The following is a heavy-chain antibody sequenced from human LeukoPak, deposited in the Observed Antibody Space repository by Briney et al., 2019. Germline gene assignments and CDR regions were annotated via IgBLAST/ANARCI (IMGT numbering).Heavy chain of an antibody. J-gene: IGHJ6*02. D-gene: IGHD6-25*01. CDR1: GFTFSSYD. V-gene: IGHV3-13*01. CDR2: IGPAGDT. CDR3: ARARPGIAAAGYGMDV. Sequence: PGGSLRLSCAAPGFTFSSYDMHWVRQVTGKGLEWVSAIGPAGDTYYPGSVKGRFTISRENAKTSLYLQMNSLRAEDTAVYYCARARPGIAAAGYGMDVWGQGTTVTVSS.